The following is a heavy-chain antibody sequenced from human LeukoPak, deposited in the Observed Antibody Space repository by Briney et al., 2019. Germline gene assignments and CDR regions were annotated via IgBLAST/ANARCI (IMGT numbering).Heavy chain of an antibody. J-gene: IGHJ4*02. CDR2: IYHSGNT. D-gene: IGHD6-13*01. CDR1: GYSISSGYY. CDR3: ARDSEWYSSRGYFDY. V-gene: IGHV4-38-2*02. Sequence: PSETLSLTCTVSGYSISSGYYWGWIRQPPGKGLEWIGNIYHSGNTYYNPSLKSRVTISVDTSKNQFSLKLSSVTAADTAVYYCARDSEWYSSRGYFDYWGQGTLVTVSS.